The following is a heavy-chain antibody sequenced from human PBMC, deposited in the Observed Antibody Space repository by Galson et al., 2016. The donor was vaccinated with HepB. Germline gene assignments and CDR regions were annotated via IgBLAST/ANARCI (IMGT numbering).Heavy chain of an antibody. CDR2: VSGDGGNT. Sequence: SLRLSCAASGFIFEDFAMHWVRQAPGKGLDWVSLVSGDGGNTYYADSVKGRFTISRDNSKASLFLQMNSLRTEDTALYYCVKEIYPEAFHFWGLGTMVTVSS. J-gene: IGHJ3*01. V-gene: IGHV3-43*02. CDR1: GFIFEDFA. D-gene: IGHD5/OR15-5a*01. CDR3: VKEIYPEAFHF.